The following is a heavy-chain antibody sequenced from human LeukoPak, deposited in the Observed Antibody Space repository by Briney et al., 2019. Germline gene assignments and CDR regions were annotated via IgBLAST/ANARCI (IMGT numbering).Heavy chain of an antibody. V-gene: IGHV1-2*02. CDR3: ARGSYNKSPRNFHYYYDLDV. J-gene: IGHJ6*03. CDR2: INPNSGGT. Sequence: ASVKVSCKASGYTFTCYYMHWVGQAPGQGLEGMGWINPNSGGTNYAQKFQGRVTMTRDTSISTAYMELSRLRSDDTAVYYCARGSYNKSPRNFHYYYDLDVWGRGTTVTVSS. D-gene: IGHD1-1*01. CDR1: GYTFTCYY.